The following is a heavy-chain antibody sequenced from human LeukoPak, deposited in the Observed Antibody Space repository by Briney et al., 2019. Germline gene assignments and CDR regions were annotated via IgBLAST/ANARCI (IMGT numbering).Heavy chain of an antibody. CDR2: MNPNSGNT. D-gene: IGHD5-18*01. CDR3: ARNVDTAMDLDY. V-gene: IGHV1-8*01. J-gene: IGHJ4*02. CDR1: GYTFTSYD. Sequence: ASVKVSCKASGYTFTSYDINWVRQATGQGLEWMGWMNPNSGNTGYAQKFQGRVTMTRNTSISTAYMELSSLRSEDTAVYYCARNVDTAMDLDYWGQGTLVTVSS.